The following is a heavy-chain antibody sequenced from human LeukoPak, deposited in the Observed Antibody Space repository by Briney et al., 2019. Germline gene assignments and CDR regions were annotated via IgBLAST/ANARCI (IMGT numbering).Heavy chain of an antibody. CDR3: ATMGIYDSSGYTDDY. Sequence: SETLSLTCAVSGGSVSSGSYYWGWSRQPPGKGLEWFGRIYYSGSTYYNPSHKSRVTISVDTSKNQFSLKLSSVTAADTAVYYCATMGIYDSSGYTDDYWGQGTLVTVSS. J-gene: IGHJ4*02. D-gene: IGHD3-22*01. CDR1: GGSVSSGSYY. V-gene: IGHV4-39*01. CDR2: IYYSGST.